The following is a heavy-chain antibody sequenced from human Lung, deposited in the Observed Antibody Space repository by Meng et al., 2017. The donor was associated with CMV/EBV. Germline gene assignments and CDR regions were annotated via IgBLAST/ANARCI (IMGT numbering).Heavy chain of an antibody. CDR3: AKADGYRYGNYYYYGMDV. J-gene: IGHJ6*02. D-gene: IGHD5-18*01. CDR2: IRYDGKNK. Sequence: GGSXRLSCAASGFTFSSYGTHWVRQAPGKGLEWVAFIRYDGKNKYYADSVKGRFTISRDNSKNTLYLQMNSLRAEDTAVYYCAKADGYRYGNYYYYGMDVWXQGTTVTVSS. CDR1: GFTFSSYG. V-gene: IGHV3-30*02.